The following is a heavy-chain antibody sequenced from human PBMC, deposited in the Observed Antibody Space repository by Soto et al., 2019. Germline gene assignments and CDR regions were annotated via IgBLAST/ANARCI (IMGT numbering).Heavy chain of an antibody. CDR3: AVAVAGPTAIGY. V-gene: IGHV3-30-3*01. J-gene: IGHJ4*02. CDR2: ISYDGSDK. D-gene: IGHD6-19*01. CDR1: GFTFSSYA. Sequence: GGSLRLSCAASGFTFSSYAMHWVRQAPGKGLEWVALISYDGSDKDYADSVKGRFTISRDNAKNTLYLQMNSLRAEDTAVYYCAVAVAGPTAIGYWGQGTLVTVSS.